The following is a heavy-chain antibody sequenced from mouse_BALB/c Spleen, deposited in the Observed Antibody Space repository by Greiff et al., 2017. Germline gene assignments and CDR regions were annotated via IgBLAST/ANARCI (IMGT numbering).Heavy chain of an antibody. Sequence: EVQVVESGGGLVQPGGSRKLSCAASGFTFSSFGMHWVRQAPEKGLEWVAYISSGSSTIYYADTVKGRFTISRDNPKNTLFLQMTSLRSEDTAMYYCARWGITTGDYWGQGTSVTVSS. CDR2: ISSGSSTI. V-gene: IGHV5-17*02. CDR1: GFTFSSFG. J-gene: IGHJ4*01. CDR3: ARWGITTGDY. D-gene: IGHD2-4*01.